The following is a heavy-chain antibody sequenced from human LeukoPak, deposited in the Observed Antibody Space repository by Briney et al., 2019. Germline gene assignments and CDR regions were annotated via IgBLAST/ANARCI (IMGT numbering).Heavy chain of an antibody. J-gene: IGHJ4*02. CDR1: GYSFTNYW. CDR3: ATLAYSSSSKVDY. Sequence: GESLKISCKVSGYSFTNYWIAWVRQMPGKGLVWMGIIYPPDSDTRYSPSFQGQVTISVDNSVSTAYLQWSSLKASDTAMYFCATLAYSSSSKVDYWGQGTLVTVSS. V-gene: IGHV5-51*01. CDR2: IYPPDSDT. D-gene: IGHD6-6*01.